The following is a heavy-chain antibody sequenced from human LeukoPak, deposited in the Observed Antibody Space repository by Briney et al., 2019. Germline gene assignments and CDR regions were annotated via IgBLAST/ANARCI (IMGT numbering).Heavy chain of an antibody. D-gene: IGHD5-18*01. CDR3: ARGEFAWIQGSYGMNV. J-gene: IGHJ6*02. CDR1: GFTFSDYW. Sequence: GGSLRLSCVASGFTFSDYWMSWVRQAPGKGPEWVANIKQDGSDKYYVDSVKGRFTISRDNAKNALYLQMNSLRAEDTAVYYCARGEFAWIQGSYGMNVWGQGTTVTVSS. V-gene: IGHV3-7*01. CDR2: IKQDGSDK.